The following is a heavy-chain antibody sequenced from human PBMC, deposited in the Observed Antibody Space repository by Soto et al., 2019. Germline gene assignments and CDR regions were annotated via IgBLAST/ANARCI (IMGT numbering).Heavy chain of an antibody. CDR2: ICPSYSNI. J-gene: IGHJ6*02. CDR1: GYIFTDHC. Sequence: EVQVVQSGAEVKEPGESLKISCKGSGYIFTDHCIVWVRQMAGKGLEWVGIICPSYSNIIYSPSVQGQVTISADMSISTAYLQWSSLKASDTAIHYCARRHYCRGDCTINHDYYYGMDVWGPGTTVTVSS. D-gene: IGHD2-21*02. CDR3: ARRHYCRGDCTINHDYYYGMDV. V-gene: IGHV5-51*01.